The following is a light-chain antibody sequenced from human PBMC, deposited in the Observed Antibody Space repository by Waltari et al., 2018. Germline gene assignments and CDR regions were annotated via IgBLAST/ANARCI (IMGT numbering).Light chain of an antibody. CDR3: QQYGSSLGT. CDR1: QSVSSSY. V-gene: IGKV3-20*01. Sequence: EIVLTQSPGTRSLSPGERATLSCRASQSVSSSYLAWYQQKPGQAPRLLIYGASSRATGIPDRFSGSGSGTDFTLTISRLEPEDFAVYYCQQYGSSLGTFGQGTQVEIK. J-gene: IGKJ1*01. CDR2: GAS.